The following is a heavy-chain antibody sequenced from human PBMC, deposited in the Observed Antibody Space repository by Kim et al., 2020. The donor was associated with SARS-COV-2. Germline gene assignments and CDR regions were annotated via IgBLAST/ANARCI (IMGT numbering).Heavy chain of an antibody. CDR2: FYGGADAT. V-gene: IGHV3-23*03. CDR3: VKGTGFILPSDSTYNLDV. J-gene: IGHJ6*02. Sequence: GGSLRLSCAASGFTFWGYTMNWVRQAPGKGLEWVSLFYGGADATRYADSVKGRFTISRDNSKSKLYLQMTTLRVEDTAVYYCVKGTGFILPSDSTYNLDVWGQGTTVIVSS. CDR1: GFTFWGYT. D-gene: IGHD1-26*01.